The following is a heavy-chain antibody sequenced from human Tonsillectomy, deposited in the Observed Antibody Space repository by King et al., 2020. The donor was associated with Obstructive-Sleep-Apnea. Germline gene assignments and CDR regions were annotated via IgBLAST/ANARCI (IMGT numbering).Heavy chain of an antibody. Sequence: VQLVESGGGLVQPGGSLRLSCAASGFTFSNYAMSWVRQAPGKGLEWVSGISGSGDNTYYSDSVKGRFTISRDSSKNTLYLQMNSLRADDTAVYYCAKDDYDYVWGSFRYILHWGPGTLVTVSS. J-gene: IGHJ4*02. D-gene: IGHD3-16*02. CDR1: GFTFSNYA. CDR2: ISGSGDNT. CDR3: AKDDYDYVWGSFRYILH. V-gene: IGHV3-23*04.